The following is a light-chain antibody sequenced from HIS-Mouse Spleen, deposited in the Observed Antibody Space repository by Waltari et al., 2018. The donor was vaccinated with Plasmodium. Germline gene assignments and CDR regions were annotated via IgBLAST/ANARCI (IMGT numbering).Light chain of an antibody. CDR3: SSYAGSNNLV. J-gene: IGLJ2*01. V-gene: IGLV2-8*01. Sequence: QSALTQPPSASGSPGQSVTISCTGTSSDVGGYNYVSWYQQHPGKAPKLMIYEVSKRPSGVPDPFSGSKSRNTASLTVSGLQAEDEADYYCSSYAGSNNLVFGGGTKLTVL. CDR1: SSDVGGYNY. CDR2: EVS.